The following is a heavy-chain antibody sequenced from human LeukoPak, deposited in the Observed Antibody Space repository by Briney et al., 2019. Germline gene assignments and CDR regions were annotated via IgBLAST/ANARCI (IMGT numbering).Heavy chain of an antibody. CDR1: GGSVSGYY. CDR3: ARIHRYCSGGACYVLDN. V-gene: IGHV4-59*02. J-gene: IGHJ4*02. Sequence: SETLSLTCVVSGGSVSGYYWGWIRQPPGRGLEWIGYAYYSGSTNYNPSFKSRITISVDTSRNQFSLQLSSVTAADTAVYYCARIHRYCSGGACYVLDNWGQGTLVAVSS. D-gene: IGHD2-15*01. CDR2: AYYSGST.